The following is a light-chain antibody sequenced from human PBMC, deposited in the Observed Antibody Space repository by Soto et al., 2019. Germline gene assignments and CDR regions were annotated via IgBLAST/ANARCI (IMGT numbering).Light chain of an antibody. CDR2: GAS. CDR1: QRISSN. V-gene: IGKV3-15*01. J-gene: IGKJ2*01. Sequence: EIVMTQSPATLSVSPGERATLYCKASQRISSNLAWYQQKPGQPPRLLIYGASTRASGIPARFSGSGSGTEFTLTISGLQSEDFALYSCQQYNIWPPYTFGQGTNLEIK. CDR3: QQYNIWPPYT.